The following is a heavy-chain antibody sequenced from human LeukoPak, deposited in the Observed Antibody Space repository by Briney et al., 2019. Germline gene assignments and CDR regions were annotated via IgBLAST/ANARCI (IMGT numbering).Heavy chain of an antibody. J-gene: IGHJ6*02. V-gene: IGHV3-30-3*01. CDR1: GFIFNTYA. CDR2: ISYDGSNK. CDR3: ARDNYGMDV. Sequence: TGGSLRLACAASGFIFNTYAIHWVRQAPGKGLDWVAVISYDGSNKYYADSVKGRFTIYRDDSKNTLYLKMNRLRGEDTAVYYCARDNYGMDVWGQGTTVTVSS.